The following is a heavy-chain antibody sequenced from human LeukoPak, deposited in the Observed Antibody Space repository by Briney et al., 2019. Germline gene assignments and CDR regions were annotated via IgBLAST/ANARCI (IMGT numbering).Heavy chain of an antibody. D-gene: IGHD5-24*01. J-gene: IGHJ6*03. CDR1: AFTFSSSG. Sequence: GPSVRLSYAASAFTFSSSGMSWVRQAPGRGLEWLSAIVGSGGSTYYAASVKGRFTISRDNSKNTLYLQMSSLRAEDTAVYYCAREAKKMATRSYYMDVWGKGTTVTVSS. V-gene: IGHV3-23*01. CDR3: AREAKKMATRSYYMDV. CDR2: IVGSGGST.